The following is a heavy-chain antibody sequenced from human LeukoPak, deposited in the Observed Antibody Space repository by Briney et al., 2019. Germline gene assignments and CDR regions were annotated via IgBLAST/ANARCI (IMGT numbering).Heavy chain of an antibody. D-gene: IGHD3-10*01. J-gene: IGHJ6*02. CDR2: ISSSSSTV. Sequence: GGSLRLSCAASGFTFSSYSMNWVRQAPGKGLEWVSYISSSSSTVYYADSVKGRFTISRDNAKNSLYLQMNSLRDEDTAVYYCARVGPLWFGELFTPLPYYYYYGMDVWGQGTTVTVSS. V-gene: IGHV3-48*02. CDR3: ARVGPLWFGELFTPLPYYYYYGMDV. CDR1: GFTFSSYS.